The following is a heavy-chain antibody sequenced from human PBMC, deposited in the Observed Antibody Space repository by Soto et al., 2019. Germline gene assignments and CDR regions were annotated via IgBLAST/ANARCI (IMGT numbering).Heavy chain of an antibody. CDR3: ARAGSSGGQHYYYYMDV. D-gene: IGHD6-13*01. Sequence: QVQLVQSGAEVKKPGASVKVSCKASGYTFTSYDINWVRQATGQGLEWMGWMNPNSGNTGYAQQFQGRITMTRNISISTAYMELSSLRSEDTAVDYCARAGSSGGQHYYYYMDVWGKGTTVTVSS. V-gene: IGHV1-8*01. CDR1: GYTFTSYD. CDR2: MNPNSGNT. J-gene: IGHJ6*03.